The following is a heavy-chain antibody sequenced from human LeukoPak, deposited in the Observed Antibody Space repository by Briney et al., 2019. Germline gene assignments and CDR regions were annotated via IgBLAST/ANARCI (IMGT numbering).Heavy chain of an antibody. CDR1: GGSISSYY. Sequence: PSETLSLTCTVSGGSISSYYWSWIRQPPGKGLEWFGYIYYSGSTNYNPSLKSRVTISVDTSKNQFSLKLSSVTAADTAVYYCAGSSSWYYFDYWGQGTLVTVSS. J-gene: IGHJ4*02. CDR3: AGSSSWYYFDY. CDR2: IYYSGST. D-gene: IGHD6-13*01. V-gene: IGHV4-59*01.